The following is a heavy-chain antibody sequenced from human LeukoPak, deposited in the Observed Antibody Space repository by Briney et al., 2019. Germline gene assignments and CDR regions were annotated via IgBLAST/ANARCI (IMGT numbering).Heavy chain of an antibody. J-gene: IGHJ4*02. CDR2: ISWNSGSI. CDR3: ARSRYGGSHIDH. Sequence: GGSLRLSCAASGFTFDDYAMHWVRQAPGKGLEWVSGISWNSGSIGYADSVKGRFTISRDNAKNTLYMQMNSLRADDTAVYYCARSRYGGSHIDHWGQGTLVTVSS. CDR1: GFTFDDYA. D-gene: IGHD1-26*01. V-gene: IGHV3-9*01.